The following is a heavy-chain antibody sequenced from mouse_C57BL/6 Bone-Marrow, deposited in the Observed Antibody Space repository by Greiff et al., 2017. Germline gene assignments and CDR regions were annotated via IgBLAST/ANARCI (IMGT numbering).Heavy chain of an antibody. CDR3: ARRQLMDY. V-gene: IGHV1-72*01. D-gene: IGHD3-2*02. CDR2: IAPNSGGT. CDR1: GYTFTSYW. Sequence: VQLQQPGAELVKPGASVTLSCKASGYTFTSYWMHWVKQRPGRGLAWIGRIAPNSGGTKYNEKFKSKATMTVDKPSSTAYRQRSSLTSEYSAVYYGARRQLMDYWGQGTTLTVSS. J-gene: IGHJ2*01.